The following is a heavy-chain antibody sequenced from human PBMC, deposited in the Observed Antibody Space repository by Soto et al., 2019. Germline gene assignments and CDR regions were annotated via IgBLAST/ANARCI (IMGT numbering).Heavy chain of an antibody. Sequence: QVQLQESGPGLVKPSQTLSLTCTVSGGSFSSGDYYYNWIRQPPGKGLEWIGYIYYSGSTYYKPSLKSRLTVSVDTSKNQFSLKLSSVTAADTAVYYCARGDYYYVSSGHFFNAFDIWGQGRMVTVSS. CDR1: GGSFSSGDYY. CDR2: IYYSGST. J-gene: IGHJ3*02. D-gene: IGHD3-22*01. CDR3: ARGDYYYVSSGHFFNAFDI. V-gene: IGHV4-30-4*08.